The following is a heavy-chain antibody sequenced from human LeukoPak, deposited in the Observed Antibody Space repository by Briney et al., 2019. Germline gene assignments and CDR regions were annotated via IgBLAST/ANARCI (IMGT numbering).Heavy chain of an antibody. D-gene: IGHD6-13*01. CDR3: ARHRGQQLVLSWFDP. J-gene: IGHJ5*02. CDR2: IDPSDSYT. V-gene: IGHV5-10-1*01. CDR1: GYSFTSYW. Sequence: LGESLKISCKGSGYSFTSYWISWVRQMPGKGLEWMGRIDPSDSYTNYSPSFQGHVTISADKSISTAYLQWGSLKASDTAMYYCARHRGQQLVLSWFDPWGQGTLVTVSS.